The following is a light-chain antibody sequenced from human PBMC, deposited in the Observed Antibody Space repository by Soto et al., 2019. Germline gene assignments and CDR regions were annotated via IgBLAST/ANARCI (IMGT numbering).Light chain of an antibody. Sequence: QSVLTQPPSASGSPGQSVTISCTGTSSDVGGYNYVSWYQQHPGKAPKVLIYDVIKRPSGVPDRFSGSKSGNTASLTVSGLQAEDEADHYCSSYAGRNTWVFGGGTKLTVL. J-gene: IGLJ3*02. CDR1: SSDVGGYNY. CDR2: DVI. CDR3: SSYAGRNTWV. V-gene: IGLV2-8*01.